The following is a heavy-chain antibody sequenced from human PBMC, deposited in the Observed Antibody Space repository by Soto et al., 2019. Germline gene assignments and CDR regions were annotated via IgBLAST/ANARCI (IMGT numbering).Heavy chain of an antibody. J-gene: IGHJ6*02. Sequence: GGSLRLSCAISGFTLSSYAMSWVRQAPGKGLEWITSLSSSGAGAYYADSVKGRFTISRDNSRNTLFLQMHSLKAADTAVYYCASQRPTDGRWEFANYYGMDVWGQGTPVTVSS. CDR2: LSSSGAGA. CDR1: GFTLSSYA. D-gene: IGHD1-26*01. V-gene: IGHV3-23*01. CDR3: ASQRPTDGRWEFANYYGMDV.